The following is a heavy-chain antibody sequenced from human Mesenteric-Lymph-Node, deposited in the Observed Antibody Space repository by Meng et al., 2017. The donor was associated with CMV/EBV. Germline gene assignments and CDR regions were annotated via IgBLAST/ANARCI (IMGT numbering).Heavy chain of an antibody. CDR2: INHSGST. Sequence: LSITCAGYGGSCSGYYWSWVRQPPGKGLEWIGKINHSGSTNYNPSLKSRVTISVDTSKNQFSLKLSSVTAADTAVYYCARAGKPVDYWGQGTLVTVSS. CDR1: GGSCSGYY. J-gene: IGHJ4*02. V-gene: IGHV4-34*01. D-gene: IGHD1-14*01. CDR3: ARAGKPVDY.